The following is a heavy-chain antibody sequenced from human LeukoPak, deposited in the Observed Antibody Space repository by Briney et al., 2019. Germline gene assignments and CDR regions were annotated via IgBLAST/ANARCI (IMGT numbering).Heavy chain of an antibody. CDR1: GFTFSSYA. Sequence: GGSLRLSCAASGFTFSSYAMSWVRQAPGKGLDWVSAISGSGGSTYYADSVKGRFTISRDNSKNTLYLQMNSLRAEDTAVYYCAKPTGSYRSGFDYWGQGTLVTVSS. V-gene: IGHV3-23*01. D-gene: IGHD3-16*02. J-gene: IGHJ4*02. CDR2: ISGSGGST. CDR3: AKPTGSYRSGFDY.